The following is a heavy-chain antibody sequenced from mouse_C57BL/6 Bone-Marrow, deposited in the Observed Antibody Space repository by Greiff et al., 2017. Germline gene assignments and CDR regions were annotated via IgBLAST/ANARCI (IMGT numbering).Heavy chain of an antibody. J-gene: IGHJ2*01. CDR2: VYPYNGGT. D-gene: IGHD2-4*01. CDR3: ARSGSYDSYCFDY. Sequence: VQLQQSGPVLVKPGPSVKISCKASGFTFTDYYMHWVKQSHGKSLEWIGLVYPYNGGTNYNQQFKGQATLTVDTSSSPAYMELNSLTSEDSTVYYAARSGSYDSYCFDYWGQGTTLTVSS. CDR1: GFTFTDYY. V-gene: IGHV1-36*01.